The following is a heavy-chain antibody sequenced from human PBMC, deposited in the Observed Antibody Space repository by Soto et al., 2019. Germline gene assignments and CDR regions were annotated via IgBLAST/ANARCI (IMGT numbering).Heavy chain of an antibody. CDR3: ARGPRASSGGTGAY. J-gene: IGHJ1*01. CDR2: IDYDGTTT. CDR1: GFSFDSYW. Sequence: EVQLVESGGGLVQPGGSLRLSCAASGFSFDSYWMHLVRQAPGQGPVWVSRIDYDGTTTNYADSVKGRFTISRDNAKNTLYLQMNSLRPEDTAVYYCARGPRASSGGTGAYWGQGTLVTVSS. V-gene: IGHV3-74*01. D-gene: IGHD2-2*01.